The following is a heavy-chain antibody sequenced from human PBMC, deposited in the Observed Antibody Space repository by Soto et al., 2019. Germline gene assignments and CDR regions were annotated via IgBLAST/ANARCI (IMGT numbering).Heavy chain of an antibody. CDR1: GGSFSGDY. CDR3: AGMTTDNWFDP. Sequence: QVQLQQWGAGLLKPSETLSLTSAFNGGSFSGDYCSWFRPPPGKGLEWIGEINHSGSTNYTPSLKSRVAISVDTSKNPFSRKLSSVTAADKAVYYCAGMTTDNWFDPWGQGTLVTVSS. V-gene: IGHV4-34*01. J-gene: IGHJ5*02. CDR2: INHSGST.